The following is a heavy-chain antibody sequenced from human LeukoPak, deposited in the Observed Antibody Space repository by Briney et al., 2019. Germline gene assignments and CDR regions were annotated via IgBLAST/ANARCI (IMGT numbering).Heavy chain of an antibody. J-gene: IGHJ6*03. D-gene: IGHD6-13*01. CDR1: GGSFSGYY. CDR2: IYTSGST. V-gene: IGHV4-4*07. Sequence: PSETLSLTCAVYGGSFSGYYWGWIRQPAGKGLEWIGRIYTSGSTNYSPSLKGRVTISVDTSKNQFSLKLSSVTAADTAVYYCARDGSAAGYSSRGDYSYMDVWGKGTTVTIS. CDR3: ARDGSAAGYSSRGDYSYMDV.